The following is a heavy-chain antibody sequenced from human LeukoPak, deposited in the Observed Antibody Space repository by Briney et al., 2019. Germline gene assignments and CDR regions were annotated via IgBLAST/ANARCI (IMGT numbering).Heavy chain of an antibody. Sequence: GGSLQISCKGSGSFFTSYWIGWVRQLPGKGLEGRGIIYPGDSDTRYSPSFQGQVTISADKSISTAYLQWSSLKALDTAMYYCARLNSGGYCSSTSCPHYYYYYMDVWGKGTTVTVSS. CDR3: ARLNSGGYCSSTSCPHYYYYYMDV. V-gene: IGHV5-51*01. CDR2: IYPGDSDT. J-gene: IGHJ6*03. CDR1: GSFFTSYW. D-gene: IGHD2-2*01.